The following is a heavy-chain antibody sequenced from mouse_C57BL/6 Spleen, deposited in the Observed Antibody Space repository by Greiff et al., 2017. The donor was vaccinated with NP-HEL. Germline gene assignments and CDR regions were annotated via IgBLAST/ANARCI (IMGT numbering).Heavy chain of an antibody. CDR1: GYTFTSYW. CDR3: ARANWPDYYAMDY. CDR2: IHPNSGST. D-gene: IGHD4-1*01. Sequence: QVQLKESGAELVKPGASVKLSCKASGYTFTSYWMHWVKQRPGQGLEWIGMIHPNSGSTNYNEKFKSKATLTVDKSSSTAYMQLSSLTSEDSAVYYCARANWPDYYAMDYWGQGTSVTVSS. V-gene: IGHV1-64*01. J-gene: IGHJ4*01.